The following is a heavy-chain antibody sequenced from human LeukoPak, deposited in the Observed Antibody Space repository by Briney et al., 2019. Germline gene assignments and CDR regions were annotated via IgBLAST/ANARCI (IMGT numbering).Heavy chain of an antibody. CDR3: ARGEGGKWGYYYYYMDV. Sequence: WIRQPPGKGLEWVGRIKSKPDGGTTDYGAPVKGRFSISRDDSKTTLYLQMNSLRAEDTAVYYCARGEGGKWGYYYYYMDVWGKGTTVTVSS. V-gene: IGHV3-15*01. CDR2: IKSKPDGGTT. J-gene: IGHJ6*03. D-gene: IGHD4-23*01.